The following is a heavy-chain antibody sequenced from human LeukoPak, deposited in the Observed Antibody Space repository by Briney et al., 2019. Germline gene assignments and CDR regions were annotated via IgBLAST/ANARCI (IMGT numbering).Heavy chain of an antibody. CDR1: GFTFSSYW. J-gene: IGHJ5*02. V-gene: IGHV3-7*01. D-gene: IGHD2-21*02. CDR3: ATVRGVTGSYNWFDP. Sequence: GGSLRLSCAASGFTFSSYWMSWVRQAPGKGLEWVANIKQDGSEKYYVDSVKGRFTISRDNAKNSLYLQMNSLRAEDTAVYYCATVRGVTGSYNWFDPWGQGTLVTVSS. CDR2: IKQDGSEK.